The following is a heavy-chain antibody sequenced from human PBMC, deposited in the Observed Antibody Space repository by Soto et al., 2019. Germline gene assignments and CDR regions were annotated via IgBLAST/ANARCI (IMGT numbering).Heavy chain of an antibody. V-gene: IGHV1-69*02. D-gene: IGHD3-22*01. J-gene: IGHJ4*02. CDR3: ASSSESINYYDSSGLFDY. CDR1: GGTFSSYT. CDR2: IIPILGIA. Sequence: QVQLVQSGAEVKKPGSSVKVSCKASGGTFSSYTISWVRQAPGQGLEWMGRIIPILGIANYAQKFQGRVTITADKSTSTAYMELSSLRSEDTAVYYCASSSESINYYDSSGLFDYWGQGTLVTVSS.